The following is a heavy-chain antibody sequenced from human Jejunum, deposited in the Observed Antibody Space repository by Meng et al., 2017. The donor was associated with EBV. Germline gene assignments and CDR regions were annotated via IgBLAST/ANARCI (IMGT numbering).Heavy chain of an antibody. J-gene: IGHJ4*02. CDR1: GGSVNSGNVY. V-gene: IGHV4-61*01. CDR3: AGLRYSGYDRAFDY. CDR2: IYYSGST. D-gene: IGHD5-12*01. Sequence: HAPRQGLGAGLVKPSDTLSLTWNVSGGSVNSGNVYWSWIRQPPGKGLEWIGYIYYSGSTNYIPSLKSRVTISLDTSKNQFSLKLSSVTAADTAVYYCAGLRYSGYDRAFDYWGQGALVTVSS.